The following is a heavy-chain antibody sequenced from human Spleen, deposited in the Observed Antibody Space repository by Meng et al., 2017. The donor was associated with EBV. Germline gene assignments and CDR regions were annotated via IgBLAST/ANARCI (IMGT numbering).Heavy chain of an antibody. Sequence: EVKKPGASVKVSCKTPGYTFTRYGITWVRQAPGQGLEWMGWISGYNGYTNYAQNLQDRVTMTTDTSTSTAYMELRSLRSDDTAVYYCARKSDYGGNFYYFDNWGQGTLVTVSS. D-gene: IGHD4-23*01. CDR2: ISGYNGYT. V-gene: IGHV1-18*01. CDR1: GYTFTRYG. CDR3: ARKSDYGGNFYYFDN. J-gene: IGHJ4*02.